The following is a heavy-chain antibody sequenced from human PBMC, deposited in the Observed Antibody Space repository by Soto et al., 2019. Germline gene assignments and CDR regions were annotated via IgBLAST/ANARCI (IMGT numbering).Heavy chain of an antibody. J-gene: IGHJ4*02. V-gene: IGHV1-2*02. CDR2: INPKSGGA. D-gene: IGHD3-3*02. CDR3: ARGGIAIVGVVDY. CDR1: GYTFTDYY. Sequence: QVQVVQSGTEVKKPGASVKVSCRASGYTFTDYYVHWVRQAPGQGLEWMGWINPKSGGANYAQKFQGRVTMTTVTAMGTSYMEWNRLKFDHTAGYYCARGGIAIVGVVDYWGQGTPVTDS.